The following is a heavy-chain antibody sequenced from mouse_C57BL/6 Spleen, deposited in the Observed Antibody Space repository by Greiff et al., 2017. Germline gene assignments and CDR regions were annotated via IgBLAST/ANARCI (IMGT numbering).Heavy chain of an antibody. Sequence: EVQLVESGEGLVKPGGSLKLSCAASGFTFSSYAMSWVRQTPEKRLEWVAYISSGGDYIYYADTVQGRFPISRDNARNTLYLQMSSLKSEDTAMYYCTRALKDSSGYLSVLYYYAMDYWGQGTSVTVSS. D-gene: IGHD3-2*02. CDR2: ISSGGDYI. CDR3: TRALKDSSGYLSVLYYYAMDY. J-gene: IGHJ4*01. V-gene: IGHV5-9-1*02. CDR1: GFTFSSYA.